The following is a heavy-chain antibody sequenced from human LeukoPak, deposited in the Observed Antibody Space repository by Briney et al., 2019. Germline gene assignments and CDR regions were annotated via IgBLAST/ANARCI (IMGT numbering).Heavy chain of an antibody. V-gene: IGHV3-7*01. D-gene: IGHD3-3*01. CDR1: GFTFRTSG. CDR2: IKQDRSEK. CDR3: ARLREIPGFGVVTKSTSYFDY. J-gene: IGHJ4*02. Sequence: GGTLRLSCAASGFTFRTSGMSWVRQAPGKGLELVANIKQDRSEKYYVDSVKGRFTISRDNAKNSLYLQMNSLRAEDTAVYYCARLREIPGFGVVTKSTSYFDYWGQGTLVTVSS.